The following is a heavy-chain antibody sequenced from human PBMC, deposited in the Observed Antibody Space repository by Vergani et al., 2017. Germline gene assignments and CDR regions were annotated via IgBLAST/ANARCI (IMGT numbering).Heavy chain of an antibody. D-gene: IGHD3-16*01. CDR3: VKENDYDADGPFDL. CDR1: GFTFQAFA. J-gene: IGHJ2*01. CDR2: IDRNYGVK. Sequence: VEAGGGLVQPGGSLRLSCTASGFTFQAFAFHWVRQVSGRGLEWVSGIDRNYGVKNGNSFEGRFSISRDNAKKAVFLQMNNLRHEETALYFCVKENDYDADGPFDLWGRGTLVTVSS. V-gene: IGHV3-9*01.